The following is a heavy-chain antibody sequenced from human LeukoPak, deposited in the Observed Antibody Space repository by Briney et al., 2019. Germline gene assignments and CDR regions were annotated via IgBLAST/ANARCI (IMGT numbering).Heavy chain of an antibody. Sequence: SEALSLTCTVSGGSISSYYWSWIRQPPGKGLEWIGYIYYSGSTNYNPSLKSRVTISVDTSKNQFSLKVSSVTAADTAVYYCVRAVAATRIDFWGQGTLVTV. D-gene: IGHD6-19*01. CDR1: GGSISSYY. CDR2: IYYSGST. J-gene: IGHJ4*02. CDR3: VRAVAATRIDF. V-gene: IGHV4-59*01.